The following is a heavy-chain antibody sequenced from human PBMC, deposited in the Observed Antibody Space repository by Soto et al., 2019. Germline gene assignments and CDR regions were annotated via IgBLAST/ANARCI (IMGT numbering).Heavy chain of an antibody. J-gene: IGHJ5*02. CDR3: AIGIALRGYCSGGRCPGWFDP. CDR1: GGSISSGDYY. CDR2: IYYSGST. D-gene: IGHD2-15*01. V-gene: IGHV4-30-4*01. Sequence: SETLSLTCTVSGGSISSGDYYWSWIRQPPGKGLEWIGYIYYSGSTYYNPSLKSRVTISVDTSRSQFSLRLTSVTAADTAVYYCAIGIALRGYCSGGRCPGWFDPWGQGTLVTVS.